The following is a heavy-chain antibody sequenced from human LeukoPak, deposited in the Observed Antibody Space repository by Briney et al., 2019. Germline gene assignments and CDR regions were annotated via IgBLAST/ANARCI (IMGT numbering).Heavy chain of an antibody. CDR2: IYYGGST. V-gene: IGHV4-31*03. D-gene: IGHD6-13*01. CDR3: ARDKAIAAAGTGGYDY. Sequence: SQTLSLTCTVSGGSISSGGYYWSWIRQHPGKGLEWIGYIYYGGSTYYNPSLKSRVTISVDTSKNQFSLKPSSVTAADTAVYYCARDKAIAAAGTGGYDYWGQGTLVTVSS. J-gene: IGHJ4*02. CDR1: GGSISSGGYY.